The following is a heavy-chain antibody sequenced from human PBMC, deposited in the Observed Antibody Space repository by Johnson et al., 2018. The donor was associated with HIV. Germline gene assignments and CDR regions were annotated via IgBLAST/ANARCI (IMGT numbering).Heavy chain of an antibody. V-gene: IGHV3-30*19. Sequence: QVQLVESGGGVVQPGRSLRLSCAASGFTFSSYGMHWVRQAPGKGLEWVVVIWKDGSTKYYTDSVKGRFTISRDNSKNTLYLQMNSLRAEDTAVYYCARDLRGAFDIWGQGTMVAVSS. CDR2: IWKDGSTK. J-gene: IGHJ3*02. CDR1: GFTFSSYG. CDR3: ARDLRGAFDI.